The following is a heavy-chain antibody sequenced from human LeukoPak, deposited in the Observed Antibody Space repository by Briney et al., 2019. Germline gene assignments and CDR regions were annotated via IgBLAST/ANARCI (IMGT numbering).Heavy chain of an antibody. V-gene: IGHV1-18*01. CDR3: ARDLGYYDSSGYSGLDGY. D-gene: IGHD3-22*01. J-gene: IGHJ4*02. CDR1: GYTFTSSG. CDR2: ISAYNGDT. Sequence: ASVKLSCKASGYTFTSSGTNWLRQAPGQGLEWMGWISAYNGDTNYAQKLQGRVTMTTDTSTSTAYMELSSLRSEDTAVYYCARDLGYYDSSGYSGLDGYWGQGTLVTVSS.